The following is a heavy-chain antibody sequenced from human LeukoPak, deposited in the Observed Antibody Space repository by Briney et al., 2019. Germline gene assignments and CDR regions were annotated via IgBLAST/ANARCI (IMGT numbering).Heavy chain of an antibody. CDR2: VSYDGSNK. CDR1: GFTFSSYA. Sequence: GGSLRLSCAASGFTFSSYAMHWVRQAPGKGLEWVAVVSYDGSNKYYADSVKGRFTISRDNSKNTLYLQMNSLRAEDTAVYYCAKLIPYYYDSSGYKTMRDNYWGQGTLVTVSS. V-gene: IGHV3-30*18. CDR3: AKLIPYYYDSSGYKTMRDNY. J-gene: IGHJ4*02. D-gene: IGHD3-22*01.